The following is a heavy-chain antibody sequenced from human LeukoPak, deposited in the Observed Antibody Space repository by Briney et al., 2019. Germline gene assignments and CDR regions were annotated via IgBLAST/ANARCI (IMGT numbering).Heavy chain of an antibody. CDR2: ISAYNGNT. V-gene: IGHV1-18*01. D-gene: IGHD3-22*01. Sequence: ASVKVSCKASGYTFTSYGISWVRQAPGQGLEWMGWISAYNGNTNYAQKLQGRVTMTTDTSTSTAYMELRSLRSDDTAVYYCARVFYYDSSGYYGEFDYWGQGTLVTVSS. CDR1: GYTFTSYG. CDR3: ARVFYYDSSGYYGEFDY. J-gene: IGHJ4*02.